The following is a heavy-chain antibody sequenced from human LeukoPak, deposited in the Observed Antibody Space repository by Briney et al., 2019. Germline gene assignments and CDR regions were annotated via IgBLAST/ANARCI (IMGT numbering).Heavy chain of an antibody. CDR1: GASISGSGYY. D-gene: IGHD1-26*01. Sequence: PSETLSLTCTVSGASISGSGYYWGWIRQPPGKGLEWIGSIYHSGSTYYNPSLKSRVTISVDTSKNQFSLKLSSVTAADTAVYYCARKGYDSGSYWDYFDYWGQGTLVTVSS. J-gene: IGHJ4*02. CDR3: ARKGYDSGSYWDYFDY. V-gene: IGHV4-39*07. CDR2: IYHSGST.